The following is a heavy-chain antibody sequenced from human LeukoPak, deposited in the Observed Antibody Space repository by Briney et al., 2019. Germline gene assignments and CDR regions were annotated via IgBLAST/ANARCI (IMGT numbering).Heavy chain of an antibody. J-gene: IGHJ5*02. V-gene: IGHV3-7*01. CDR3: ARDRTSVIAAAGNWFDP. Sequence: PGGSLRLSCAASGFTFSSYWMSWVRQAPGKGLEWVANIKQDGSEKYYVDSVKGRFTISRDNAENSLYLQMNSLRAEDTAVYYCARDRTSVIAAAGNWFDPWGQGTLVTVSS. D-gene: IGHD6-13*01. CDR1: GFTFSSYW. CDR2: IKQDGSEK.